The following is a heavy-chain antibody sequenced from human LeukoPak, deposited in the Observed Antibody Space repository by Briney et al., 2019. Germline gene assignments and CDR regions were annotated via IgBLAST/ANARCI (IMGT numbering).Heavy chain of an antibody. Sequence: SETLSLTCAVYGGSFSGYYCSWIRQPPGKGLEWIGEINHSGSTNYNPSLKSRVTISVDTSKNQFSLKLSSVTAADTAVYYCARGVRYSKRMGRFDPWGQGTLVTVSS. J-gene: IGHJ5*02. CDR1: GGSFSGYY. V-gene: IGHV4-34*01. D-gene: IGHD4-11*01. CDR3: ARGVRYSKRMGRFDP. CDR2: INHSGST.